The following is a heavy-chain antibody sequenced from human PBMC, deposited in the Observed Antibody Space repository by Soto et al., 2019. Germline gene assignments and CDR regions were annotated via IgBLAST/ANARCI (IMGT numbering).Heavy chain of an antibody. CDR1: GGSMSSGAYY. CDR2: IYHTGNT. V-gene: IGHV4-31*03. Sequence: SETLSLTCSVSGGSMSSGAYYWNWIRQHPGKGLEWIAYIYHTGNTYYNPSLRSRTTISVGTSENQFSLKLTSVTDADTAVYYCASSYSGYLDNWGQGTLVTVSS. D-gene: IGHD3-22*01. J-gene: IGHJ4*02. CDR3: ASSYSGYLDN.